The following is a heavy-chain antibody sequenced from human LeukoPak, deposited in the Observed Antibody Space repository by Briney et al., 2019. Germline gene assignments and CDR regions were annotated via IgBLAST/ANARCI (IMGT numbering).Heavy chain of an antibody. J-gene: IGHJ4*02. CDR3: ARLAYSSSAGGVY. Sequence: SETLSLTCAVYGGSFSGYYWSWIRQPPGKGLEWIGEINHSGSTNYNPSLKSRVTISVDTSKNQFSLKLSSVTAADTAVYYCARLAYSSSAGGVYWGQGTLVTVSS. D-gene: IGHD6-13*01. CDR2: INHSGST. V-gene: IGHV4-34*01. CDR1: GGSFSGYY.